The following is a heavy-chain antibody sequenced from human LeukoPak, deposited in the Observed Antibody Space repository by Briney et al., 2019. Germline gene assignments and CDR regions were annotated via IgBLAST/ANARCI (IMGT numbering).Heavy chain of an antibody. V-gene: IGHV4-30-4*01. J-gene: IGHJ4*02. Sequence: PSETLSLTCTVSGGSISSGEYYWSWIRQPPGKGLEWIGHIYYSGSSYYNPSLKSRVTNSVDTSKNQFSLKLSSVTDADTAVYFCARTTETAGFDYWGQGTLVTVSS. CDR1: GGSISSGEYY. CDR2: IYYSGSS. D-gene: IGHD1-14*01. CDR3: ARTTETAGFDY.